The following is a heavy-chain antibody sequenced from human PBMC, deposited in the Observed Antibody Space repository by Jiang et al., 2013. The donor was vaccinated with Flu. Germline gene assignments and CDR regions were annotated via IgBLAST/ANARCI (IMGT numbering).Heavy chain of an antibody. CDR1: GGTFSSYA. Sequence: VQLVESGAEVKKPGSSVKVSCKASGGTFSSYAISWVRQAPGQGLEWMGGIIPIFGTANYAQKFQGRVTITADKSTSTAYMELSRLRSDDTAVYYCATVGYCTKGVCYIYDHWGQGTLVTVSS. J-gene: IGHJ4*02. D-gene: IGHD2-8*01. CDR2: IIPIFGTA. CDR3: ATVGYCTKGVCYIYDH. V-gene: IGHV1-69*06.